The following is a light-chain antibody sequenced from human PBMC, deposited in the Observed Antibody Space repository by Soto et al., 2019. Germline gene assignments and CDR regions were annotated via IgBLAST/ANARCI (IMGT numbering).Light chain of an antibody. CDR3: SSYTSGSTLVV. J-gene: IGLJ2*01. Sequence: QSVLTQPASVSGSPGQSITISCTGTSSDVGAYNYVSWYQQHPCKAPRLMIYEVTNRPSGVSNRFSGSKSGNTASLTISGLRAEDEADYYCSSYTSGSTLVVFGGGTKLTVL. V-gene: IGLV2-14*01. CDR2: EVT. CDR1: SSDVGAYNY.